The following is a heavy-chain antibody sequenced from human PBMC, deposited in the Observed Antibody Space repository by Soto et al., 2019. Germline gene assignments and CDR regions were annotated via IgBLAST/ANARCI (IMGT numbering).Heavy chain of an antibody. J-gene: IGHJ4*02. V-gene: IGHV1-3*05. CDR2: INAGNGNT. CDR3: AGEQWLGVDY. Sequence: QVQLVQSGAEEKKPGASVKVSCKASGYTFTKYAMHWVRQAPGQSLEWMGWINAGNGNTKYSQKFQGRVTITRDTSASTAYMELSSLRSEDTAVYYCAGEQWLGVDYWGQGTLVTVSS. CDR1: GYTFTKYA. D-gene: IGHD6-19*01.